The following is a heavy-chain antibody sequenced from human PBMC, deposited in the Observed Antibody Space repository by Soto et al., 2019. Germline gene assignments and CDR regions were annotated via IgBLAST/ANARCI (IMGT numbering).Heavy chain of an antibody. V-gene: IGHV3-30-3*01. D-gene: IGHD3-9*01. CDR3: AKDGYLDTYYFDY. J-gene: IGHJ4*02. CDR2: ISYDGISK. CDR1: GSTFSSYA. Sequence: GGSLRLSCAASGSTFSSYAMHWVRQAPGKGLEWVAVISYDGISKHCAYPVKGRFSISRDDSDNSLYVQMNSLRAEDTAVYYCAKDGYLDTYYFDYWGQGT.